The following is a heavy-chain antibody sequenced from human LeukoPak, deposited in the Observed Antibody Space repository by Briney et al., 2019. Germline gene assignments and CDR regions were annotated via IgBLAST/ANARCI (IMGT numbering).Heavy chain of an antibody. CDR3: ASGIAVDLSHY. D-gene: IGHD6-19*01. CDR1: GFTFSSYS. Sequence: PGGSLRLSCAASGFTFSSYSMNWVRQAPGKGLEWVSSISSSSSYIYYADSVKGRFTISRDNAKNSLYLQMNSLRAEDTAVYYCASGIAVDLSHYWGQGTLVTVSS. J-gene: IGHJ4*02. CDR2: ISSSSSYI. V-gene: IGHV3-21*01.